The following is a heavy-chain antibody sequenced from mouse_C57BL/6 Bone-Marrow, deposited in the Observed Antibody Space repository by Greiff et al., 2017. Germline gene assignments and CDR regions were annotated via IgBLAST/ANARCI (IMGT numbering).Heavy chain of an antibody. CDR2: INPSSGYT. D-gene: IGHD4-1*01. Sequence: VQLVESGAELARPGASVKMSCKASGYTFTSYTMHWVKQRPGQGLEWIGYINPSSGYTKYNQKFKDKATLTADKSSSTAYMQLSSLTSEDSAVYYCAREGWDGGNYWGQGTTLTVSS. CDR1: GYTFTSYT. CDR3: AREGWDGGNY. V-gene: IGHV1-4*01. J-gene: IGHJ2*01.